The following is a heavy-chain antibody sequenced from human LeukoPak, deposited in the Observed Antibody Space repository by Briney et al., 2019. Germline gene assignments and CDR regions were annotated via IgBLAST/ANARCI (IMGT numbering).Heavy chain of an antibody. CDR1: GYTFTSFD. J-gene: IGHJ5*02. Sequence: GSVKDSCKASGYTFTSFDINWVRQATGQGREWMGWMNPNSGNTGYAQKFQGRDTITRNTSISTAYMELSSLRSEDTAVYYCAKGSSGYYHGSYNWFDPWGQGTLVTVSS. CDR2: MNPNSGNT. V-gene: IGHV1-8*03. D-gene: IGHD3-22*01. CDR3: AKGSSGYYHGSYNWFDP.